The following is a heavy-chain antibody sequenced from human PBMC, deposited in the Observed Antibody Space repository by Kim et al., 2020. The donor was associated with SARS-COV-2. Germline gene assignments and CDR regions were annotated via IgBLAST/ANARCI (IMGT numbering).Heavy chain of an antibody. D-gene: IGHD3-22*01. Sequence: SETLSLTCTVSGGSSSSYYWSWIRQPPGKGLEWIGYIYYSGSTNYNPSLKSRVTISVDTSKNQFSLKLSSVTAADTAVYYCARIGYDSSARSAFDIWGQGTMVPVSS. CDR2: IYYSGST. J-gene: IGHJ3*02. CDR3: ARIGYDSSARSAFDI. CDR1: GGSSSSYY. V-gene: IGHV4-59*01.